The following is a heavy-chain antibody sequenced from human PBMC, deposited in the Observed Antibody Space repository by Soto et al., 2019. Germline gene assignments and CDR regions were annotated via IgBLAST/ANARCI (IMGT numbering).Heavy chain of an antibody. Sequence: SETLSLTCVVSGGSISSTNWWTWVRQPPGKRLEWIGEIYHNGSPTYSPSLRGRATISVDKSNNQFSLRLRSVTAADTAVYYCASIWFGDFDYWGHGTLVTVSS. CDR3: ASIWFGDFDY. J-gene: IGHJ4*01. V-gene: IGHV4-4*02. D-gene: IGHD3-10*01. CDR2: IYHNGSP. CDR1: GGSISSTNW.